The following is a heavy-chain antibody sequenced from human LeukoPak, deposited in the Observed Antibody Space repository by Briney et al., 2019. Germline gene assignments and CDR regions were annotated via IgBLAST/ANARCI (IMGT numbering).Heavy chain of an antibody. J-gene: IGHJ4*02. CDR1: GFSFSYYE. CDR3: AREAPGADYFDY. Sequence: GGSLRLSCAASGFSFSYYEMNWFRQAPGEGLDGVSYINSGDRTTHYADSAKGRFTISRDNAQKSLYLQMNSLRAEDTAVYYCAREAPGADYFDYWGQGTLVTVSS. V-gene: IGHV3-48*03. CDR2: INSGDRTT.